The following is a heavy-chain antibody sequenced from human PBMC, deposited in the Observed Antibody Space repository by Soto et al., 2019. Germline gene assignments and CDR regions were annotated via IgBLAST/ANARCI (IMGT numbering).Heavy chain of an antibody. CDR2: IYPGDPDSDN. V-gene: IGHV5-51*01. CDR3: ARHVDGYGPSLDY. D-gene: IGHD3-10*01. Sequence: GESLKISCKDSGCMFTEYWIGWVRQMPGKGLEWMGRIYPGDPDSDNRDTSSFPGHVTISIDKSTATAYLEWSSLKTSDTAIYYCARHVDGYGPSLDYWGQGTPVTVSS. CDR1: GCMFTEYW. J-gene: IGHJ4*02.